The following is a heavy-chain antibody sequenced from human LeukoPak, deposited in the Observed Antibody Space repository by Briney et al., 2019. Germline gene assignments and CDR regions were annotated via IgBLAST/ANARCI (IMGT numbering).Heavy chain of an antibody. D-gene: IGHD3-22*01. CDR1: GFTFSSYG. V-gene: IGHV3-30*03. J-gene: IGHJ4*02. CDR2: ISYDGSNK. Sequence: GGSLRLSCAASGFTFSSYGIHWVRQAPGKGLEWVAVISYDGSNKYYADSVKGRFTISRDNSKNTLYLQMNSLRAEDTAVYYCVRGGSSGYYYYYFDYWGQGTLVTVSS. CDR3: VRGGSSGYYYYYFDY.